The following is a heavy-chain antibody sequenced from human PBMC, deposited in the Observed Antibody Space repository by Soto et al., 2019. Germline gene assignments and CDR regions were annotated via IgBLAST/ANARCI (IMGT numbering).Heavy chain of an antibody. V-gene: IGHV3-74*01. CDR2: INSDGSRT. J-gene: IGHJ6*03. Sequence: EVQLVESGGGLVQPGGSLRLSCAASGFTFSSYWMHWVRQAPGEGLRWVSRINSDGSRTTYADSVKGRITISRDNAKNTVYLQMNSLSAEDTGVYYCARIGTGYYYMDVWGKGTTVTVSS. CDR1: GFTFSSYW. D-gene: IGHD1-1*01. CDR3: ARIGTGYYYMDV.